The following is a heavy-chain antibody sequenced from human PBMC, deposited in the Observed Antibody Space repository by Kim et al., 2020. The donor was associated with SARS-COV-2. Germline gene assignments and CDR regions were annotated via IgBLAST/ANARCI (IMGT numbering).Heavy chain of an antibody. CDR2: ILADGTKE. CDR1: GFAFSGYG. J-gene: IGHJ6*02. V-gene: IGHV3-30*18. Sequence: GGSLRLSCAASGFAFSGYGMHWVRQAPGKGLEWVAGILADGTKEYYAYSVKGRFTISRDNSKNTLYLEMNSLRGEDTAVYFCAKRGQKGNGMDVWGQGTTVTVSS. CDR3: AKRGQKGNGMDV.